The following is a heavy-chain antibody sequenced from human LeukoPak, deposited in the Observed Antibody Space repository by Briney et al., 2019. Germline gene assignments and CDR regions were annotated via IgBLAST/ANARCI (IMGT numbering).Heavy chain of an antibody. V-gene: IGHV3-23*01. J-gene: IGHJ4*02. CDR1: GFTFSSNA. CDR3: AGTGDFSKPFVY. D-gene: IGHD4-11*01. Sequence: GGSLRLSCAASGFTFSSNAMSWVRQGPGKGLEWVSSISGTGGNSYYADSVKGRFTISRDNSKNTLYLQMNSLRGDDTALYYCAGTGDFSKPFVYWGQGTLVTVSS. CDR2: ISGTGGNS.